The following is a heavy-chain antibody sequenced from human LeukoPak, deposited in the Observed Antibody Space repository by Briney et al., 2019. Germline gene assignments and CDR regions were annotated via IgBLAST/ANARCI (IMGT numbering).Heavy chain of an antibody. CDR2: TKTDGSST. CDR1: GFMFSSYW. Sequence: GGSLRLSCAASGFMFSSYWMHWVRQVPGKGLAWVSRTKTDGSSTHYADSVKGRFTISRDNAKNTLFLQMNSLRDEDTAVYYCAREGETWGILIWGQGTMVTVSS. D-gene: IGHD7-27*01. CDR3: AREGETWGILI. J-gene: IGHJ3*02. V-gene: IGHV3-74*01.